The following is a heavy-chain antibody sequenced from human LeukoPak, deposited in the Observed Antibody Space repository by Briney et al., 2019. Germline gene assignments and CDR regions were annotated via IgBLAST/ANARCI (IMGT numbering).Heavy chain of an antibody. D-gene: IGHD6-13*01. CDR1: GFTFSSYG. CDR2: IWYGGSNK. Sequence: GGSLRLSCAASGFTFSSYGMHWVRQAPGKGLEWVAVIWYGGSNKYYADSVKGRFTISRDNSKNTLYLQMNSLRAEDTAVYYCAKEFLPYSSSWYYFDYWGQGTLVTVSS. J-gene: IGHJ4*02. V-gene: IGHV3-30*02. CDR3: AKEFLPYSSSWYYFDY.